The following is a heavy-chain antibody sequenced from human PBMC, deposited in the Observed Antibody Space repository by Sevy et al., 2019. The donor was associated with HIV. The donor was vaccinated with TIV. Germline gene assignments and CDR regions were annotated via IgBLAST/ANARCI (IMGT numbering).Heavy chain of an antibody. CDR3: ARHDYGDYIDSY. D-gene: IGHD4-17*01. J-gene: IGHJ4*02. CDR2: ISGSGGST. CDR1: GFTFSSYA. V-gene: IGHV3-23*01. Sequence: GGSLRLSCAASGFTFSSYAMSWVRQAPGKGLEWVLAISGSGGSTYYADSVKGRFTISRDNSKNTLYLQMNSLRAEDTAVYYCARHDYGDYIDSYWGQGTLVTVSS.